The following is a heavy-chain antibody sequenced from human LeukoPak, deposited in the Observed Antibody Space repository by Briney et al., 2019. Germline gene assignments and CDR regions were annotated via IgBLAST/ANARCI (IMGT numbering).Heavy chain of an antibody. Sequence: SETLSLTCAVYGGSFSGYYWSWIRQPPGKGLEWIGEINQSGSTNYNPSLKSRVTISVDTSKNQFSLKLSSVTAADTAVYYCAREVGVLRYFDWLYYFDYWGQGTLVTVSS. CDR2: INQSGST. D-gene: IGHD3-9*01. CDR1: GGSFSGYY. CDR3: AREVGVLRYFDWLYYFDY. V-gene: IGHV4-34*01. J-gene: IGHJ4*02.